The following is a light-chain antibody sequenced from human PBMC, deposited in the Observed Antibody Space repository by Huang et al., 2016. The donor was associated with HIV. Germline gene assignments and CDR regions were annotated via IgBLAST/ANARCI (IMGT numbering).Light chain of an antibody. CDR2: DTS. CDR3: QQRSSGVT. V-gene: IGKV3-11*01. CDR1: QSVGNY. Sequence: IVLTQSPATLSWYPGEGVTLSCRASQSVGNYIAWYQQHPGQSPSLLIYDTSNRATGTPVRFSGSGSGTYFALTSSNLESEDFAVYYCQQRSSGVTFGGGTKVQVK. J-gene: IGKJ4*01.